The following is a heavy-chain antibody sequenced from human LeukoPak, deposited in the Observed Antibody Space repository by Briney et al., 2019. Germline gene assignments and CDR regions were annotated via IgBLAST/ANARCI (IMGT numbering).Heavy chain of an antibody. Sequence: SETLSLTCTVSGGSISSSSYYWGWIRQPPGKRLEWIGSIYYSGSTYYNPSLKSRVTISVDTSKNQFSLKLSSVTAADTAVYYCARGYGIFGVVTTGAFDIWGQGTMVTVSS. CDR1: GGSISSSSYY. CDR2: IYYSGST. J-gene: IGHJ3*02. D-gene: IGHD3-3*01. V-gene: IGHV4-39*07. CDR3: ARGYGIFGVVTTGAFDI.